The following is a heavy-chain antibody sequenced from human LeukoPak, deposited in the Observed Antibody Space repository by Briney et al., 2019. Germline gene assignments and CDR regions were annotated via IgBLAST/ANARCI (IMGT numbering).Heavy chain of an antibody. J-gene: IGHJ1*01. CDR1: GGSFSDYY. Sequence: SETLSLTCAVCGGSFSDYYCSWVRQPPGKGREGIGEINHGGSTNYSPSLKSRVTISVDTSKNQFSLKLSSVTAADTALYYCGYSSGYQYHWGQGTLVTVSS. V-gene: IGHV4-34*01. D-gene: IGHD3-22*01. CDR2: INHGGST. CDR3: GYSSGYQYH.